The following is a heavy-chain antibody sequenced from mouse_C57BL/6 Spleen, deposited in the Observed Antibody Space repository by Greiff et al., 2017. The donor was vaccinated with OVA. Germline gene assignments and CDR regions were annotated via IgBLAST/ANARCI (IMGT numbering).Heavy chain of an antibody. V-gene: IGHV5-17*01. CDR2: ISSGSSTI. Sequence: EVKVEESGGGLVKPGGSLKLSCAASGFTFSDYGMHWVRQAPEKGLEWVAYISSGSSTIYYADTVKGRFTISRDNAKNTLFLQMTSLRSEDTAMYYCARQGYYFDYWGQCPTLTVSS. J-gene: IGHJ2*01. CDR1: GFTFSDYG. CDR3: ARQGYYFDY. D-gene: IGHD3-2*02.